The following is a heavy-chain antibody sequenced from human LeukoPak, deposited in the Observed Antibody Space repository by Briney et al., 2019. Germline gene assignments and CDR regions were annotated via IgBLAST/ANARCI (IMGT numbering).Heavy chain of an antibody. CDR1: GFTFSSYG. CDR2: ISYDGSNK. J-gene: IGHJ4*02. D-gene: IGHD3-10*01. Sequence: PGGSLRLSCAASGFTFSSYGMHWVRQAPGKGLEWVAVISYDGSNKYYADSVKGRFTISRDNAKNSLYLQMNSLRAEDTAVYYCARERSDTLVRGVPIFDYWGQGTLVTVSS. V-gene: IGHV3-30*03. CDR3: ARERSDTLVRGVPIFDY.